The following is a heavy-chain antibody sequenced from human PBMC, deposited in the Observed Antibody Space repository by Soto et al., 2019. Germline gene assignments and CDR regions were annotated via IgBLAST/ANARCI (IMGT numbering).Heavy chain of an antibody. J-gene: IGHJ6*02. Sequence: PSETLSLTCAVYGGSFSGYYWSWIRQPPGKGLEWIGEINHSGSTNYNPSLKSRVTISVDTSKNQFSLKLSSVTAADTAVYYCARGSSIADQYYYYYGMDVWGQGTTVTVSS. V-gene: IGHV4-34*01. CDR3: ARGSSIADQYYYYYGMDV. CDR1: GGSFSGYY. D-gene: IGHD6-6*01. CDR2: INHSGST.